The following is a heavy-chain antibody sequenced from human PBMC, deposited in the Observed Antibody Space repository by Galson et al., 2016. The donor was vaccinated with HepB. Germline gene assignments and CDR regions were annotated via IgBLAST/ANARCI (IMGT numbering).Heavy chain of an antibody. Sequence: SLRLSCAASGFTFRNYGMTWVRQAPGKGLEGVSSISRSGDSTYYADSVKGRFTISRDKPKNTLSLQMNSLTADDTAMYYCVQGSTAPAVWGKETTVTVSP. D-gene: IGHD2-2*01. V-gene: IGHV3-23*01. CDR3: VQGSTAPAV. CDR2: ISRSGDST. CDR1: GFTFRNYG. J-gene: IGHJ6*04.